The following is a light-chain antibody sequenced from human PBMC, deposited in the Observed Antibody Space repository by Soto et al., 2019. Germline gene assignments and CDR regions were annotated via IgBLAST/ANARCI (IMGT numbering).Light chain of an antibody. V-gene: IGKV3D-20*02. J-gene: IGKJ4*01. CDR1: QSVTNNF. Sequence: EIVLTQSPGTLSLSPGGRATLSCRASQSVTNNFLAWYQQKPGQAPRLLIHDASNRATGIPARFSGSGSSTDFTLTISSLEPEDFAVYFCQQRSNWPLTFGGGTKVDIK. CDR2: DAS. CDR3: QQRSNWPLT.